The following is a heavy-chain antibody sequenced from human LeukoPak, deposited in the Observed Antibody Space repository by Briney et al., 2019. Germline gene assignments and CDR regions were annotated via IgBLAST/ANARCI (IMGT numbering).Heavy chain of an antibody. CDR2: MNPNSGNT. Sequence: GASVKVSCKASGYTLSTYDINWVRQATGQGLEWMGWMNPNSGNTGYAQKFQGRVTITRNTSISTAYMELSSLRSEDTAVYYCARNGRETRHFQHWGQGTLVTVSS. J-gene: IGHJ1*01. CDR1: GYTLSTYD. V-gene: IGHV1-8*03. CDR3: ARNGRETRHFQH. D-gene: IGHD1-26*01.